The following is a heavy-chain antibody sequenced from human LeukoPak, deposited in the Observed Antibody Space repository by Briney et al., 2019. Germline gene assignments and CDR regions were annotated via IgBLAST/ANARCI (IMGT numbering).Heavy chain of an antibody. Sequence: GGSLRLSCAASGFTLRRHAMSWVRQAPGKGLEWVSAISGSGGNTYSADSVKGRCTISRDNSLQTLFLHMNSLRAEDTAVYYCARGMSATSGYLELEYWGQGALVTVST. J-gene: IGHJ4*02. D-gene: IGHD3-22*01. V-gene: IGHV3-23*01. CDR1: GFTLRRHA. CDR2: ISGSGGNT. CDR3: ARGMSATSGYLELEY.